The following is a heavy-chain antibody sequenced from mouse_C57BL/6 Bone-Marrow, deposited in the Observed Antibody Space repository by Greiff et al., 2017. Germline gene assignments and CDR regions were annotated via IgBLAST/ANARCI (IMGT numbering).Heavy chain of an antibody. CDR1: GYSLTGYY. V-gene: IGHV1-31*01. CDR3: VGYYCGSSECAW. J-gene: IGHJ3*01. D-gene: IGHD1-1*01. CDR2: IYPYNGVS. Sequence: EVKPPQSGPELVKPGASVKISCKASGYSLTGYYMHWVKQSHGNILDWIGYIYPYNGVSSYNQKFKGKATLTVDKSSSTAYVELRSPASVDSAVYYCVGYYCGSSECAWWGQGTLVTVSA.